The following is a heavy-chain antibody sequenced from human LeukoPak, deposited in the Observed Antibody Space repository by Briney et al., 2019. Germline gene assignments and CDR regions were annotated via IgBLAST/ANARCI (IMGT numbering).Heavy chain of an antibody. V-gene: IGHV1-46*01. CDR1: GYTFTSYY. CDR3: ARGGSGVTRGGENDY. D-gene: IGHD3-16*01. CDR2: INPSGGST. J-gene: IGHJ4*02. Sequence: ASVKVPCKASGYTFTSYYMHWVRQAPGQGLEWMGIINPSGGSTSYAQKFQGRVTMTRDTSTSTVYMELSSLRSEDTAVYYCARGGSGVTRGGENDYWGQGTLVTVSS.